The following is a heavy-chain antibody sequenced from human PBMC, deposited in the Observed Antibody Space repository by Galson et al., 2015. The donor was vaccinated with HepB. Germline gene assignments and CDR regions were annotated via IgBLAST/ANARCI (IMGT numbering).Heavy chain of an antibody. CDR2: IYYSGST. V-gene: IGHV4-59*01. J-gene: IGHJ3*02. Sequence: ETLSLTCTVSGGSISSYYWSWIRQPPGKGLEWIGYIYYSGSTNYNPSLKSRVTISVDTSKNQFSLKLSSVTAADTAVYYCARGLGIAAAGGDDAFDIWGQGTMVTVSS. CDR1: GGSISSYY. D-gene: IGHD6-13*01. CDR3: ARGLGIAAAGGDDAFDI.